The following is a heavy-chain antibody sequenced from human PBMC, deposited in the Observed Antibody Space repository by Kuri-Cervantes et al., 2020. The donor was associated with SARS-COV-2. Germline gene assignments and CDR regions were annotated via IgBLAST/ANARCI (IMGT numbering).Heavy chain of an antibody. CDR2: INHSGGT. Sequence: GSLRLSCAASRFTFNKYDLIWIRQPPGKGLEWIGEINHSGGTKYKASLKGRVSISVDASKNQISLKLTSATAADAAVYYCARGHIGVVPSPFLGLGPHSYYYHMDVWGQGTTVTVSS. V-gene: IGHV4-34*01. CDR3: ARGHIGVVPSPFLGLGPHSYYYHMDV. D-gene: IGHD2-2*01. J-gene: IGHJ6*02. CDR1: RFTFNKYD.